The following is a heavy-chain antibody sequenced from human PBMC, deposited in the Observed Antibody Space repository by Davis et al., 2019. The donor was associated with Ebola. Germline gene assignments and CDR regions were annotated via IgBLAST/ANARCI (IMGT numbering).Heavy chain of an antibody. CDR3: ARSPVAGPRGSYDY. CDR2: ISAYNGNT. D-gene: IGHD6-19*01. V-gene: IGHV1-18*01. CDR1: GGTFSKYA. J-gene: IGHJ4*02. Sequence: ASVKVSCKASGGTFSKYAISWVRQAPGQGLEWMGWISAYNGNTNYAQKLQGRVTMTTHASTGTVYMELRSLRSDDTAVYYCARSPVAGPRGSYDYWGQGTLVTVSS.